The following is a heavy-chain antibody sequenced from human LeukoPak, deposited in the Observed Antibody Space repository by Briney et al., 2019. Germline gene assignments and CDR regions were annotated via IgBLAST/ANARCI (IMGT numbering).Heavy chain of an antibody. CDR1: GGSFSGYY. V-gene: IGHV4-34*01. D-gene: IGHD6-19*01. Sequence: SETLSLTYAVYGGSFSGYYWSWIRQPPGKGLEWIGEINHSGSTNYNPSLKSRVTISVDTSKNQFSLKLSSVTAADTAVYYCARRRQWLVQHFDYWGQGTLVTVSS. CDR3: ARRRQWLVQHFDY. J-gene: IGHJ4*02. CDR2: INHSGST.